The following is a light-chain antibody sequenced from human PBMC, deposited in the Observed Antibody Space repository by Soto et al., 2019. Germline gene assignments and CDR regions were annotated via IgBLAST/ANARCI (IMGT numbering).Light chain of an antibody. V-gene: IGKV3-11*01. Sequence: EIVLTQSPATLSLSPGERATLSYRASQSISSYLAWYQQKPDQAPRLLIYDASNRATGIPARFSGSGSGTDFTLTISSLEPEDFAVYYCQQRSTWPFTFGPGTKVDIK. CDR3: QQRSTWPFT. CDR2: DAS. J-gene: IGKJ3*01. CDR1: QSISSY.